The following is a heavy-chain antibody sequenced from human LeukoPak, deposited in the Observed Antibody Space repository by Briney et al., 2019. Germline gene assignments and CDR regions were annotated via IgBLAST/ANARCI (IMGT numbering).Heavy chain of an antibody. J-gene: IGHJ4*02. CDR2: IIPIFGTA. D-gene: IGHD3-3*01. V-gene: IGHV1-69*13. CDR3: AKHAWSGYYCLDY. Sequence: SVKVSCKASGYTFTGYYMHWVRQAPGQGLEWMGGIIPIFGTANYAQKFQGRVTITADESTSTAYMELCSLRSEDTAVYYCAKHAWSGYYCLDYWGQGTLVTVSS. CDR1: GYTFTGYY.